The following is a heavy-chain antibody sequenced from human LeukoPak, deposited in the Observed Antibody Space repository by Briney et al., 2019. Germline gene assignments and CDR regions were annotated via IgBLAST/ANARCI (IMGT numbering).Heavy chain of an antibody. CDR3: ARGPEMVRGDFWFDP. CDR1: GFTFINFG. V-gene: IGHV3-30*03. Sequence: GGSLRLSCAASGFTFINFGMHWIRQAPGKGLEWVAGISFDGSLKYYADSVKGRFTISRDNSKNTLYLQMNSLRAEDTAVYYCARGPEMVRGDFWFDPWGQGTLVTVSS. D-gene: IGHD3-10*01. J-gene: IGHJ5*02. CDR2: ISFDGSLK.